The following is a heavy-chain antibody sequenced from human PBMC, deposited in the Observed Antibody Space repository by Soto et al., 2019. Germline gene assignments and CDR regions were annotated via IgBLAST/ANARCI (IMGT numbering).Heavy chain of an antibody. Sequence: QVQLVQSGAEVKKPGASVKVSCKASGYTFTGYYMHWVRQAPGQGLEWMGWINPNSGGTNYAQKIQGWVTMTRDTSISTAYMELSRLRSDDTAVYYCAREEGMGSSGWYGYWGQGTLVTVSS. CDR2: INPNSGGT. CDR3: AREEGMGSSGWYGY. CDR1: GYTFTGYY. J-gene: IGHJ4*02. D-gene: IGHD6-19*01. V-gene: IGHV1-2*04.